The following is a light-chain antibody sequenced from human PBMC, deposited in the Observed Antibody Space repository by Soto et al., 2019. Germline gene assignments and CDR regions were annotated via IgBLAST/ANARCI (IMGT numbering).Light chain of an antibody. Sequence: QSALTQPPSASGSPGQSVTISCTGTSSDVGAYNLVSWYQQHPGKAPKLMIYEVSKRPSGVPDRFSGSKSGNTASLTVSGLQADDEADYFCSSRAGGNHWGVFGGGTKLTVL. J-gene: IGLJ3*02. CDR2: EVS. CDR3: SSRAGGNHWGV. CDR1: SSDVGAYNL. V-gene: IGLV2-8*01.